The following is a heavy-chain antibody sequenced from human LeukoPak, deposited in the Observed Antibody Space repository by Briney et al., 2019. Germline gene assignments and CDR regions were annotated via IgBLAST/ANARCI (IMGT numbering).Heavy chain of an antibody. CDR1: GFTFSSYS. CDR2: ISSSSSYI. D-gene: IGHD1-26*01. V-gene: IGHV3-21*01. Sequence: GGSLRLSCAASGFTFSSYSMNWVRQAPGKGLEWVSSISSSSSYIYYADSVKGRFTISRDNAKNSLYLQMNSLRAEDTAVYYCARVGAWRELLSAFDIRGQGTMVTVSS. CDR3: ARVGAWRELLSAFDI. J-gene: IGHJ3*02.